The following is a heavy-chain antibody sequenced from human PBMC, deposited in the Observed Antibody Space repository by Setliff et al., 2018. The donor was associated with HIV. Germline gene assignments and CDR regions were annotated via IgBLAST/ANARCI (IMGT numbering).Heavy chain of an antibody. CDR1: GGSLSSGSHY. Sequence: PSETLSLTCSVSGGSLSSGSHYCTWLRQAAGKGLGWIGHFYTSGTTNYNPSLESRVTISVDTSKNQFSLKLSSVTAADAAVYYCGTAMYYYYGLDVWGQGIRVTVSS. CDR3: GTAMYYYYGLDV. J-gene: IGHJ6*02. D-gene: IGHD2-2*01. CDR2: FYTSGTT. V-gene: IGHV4-61*09.